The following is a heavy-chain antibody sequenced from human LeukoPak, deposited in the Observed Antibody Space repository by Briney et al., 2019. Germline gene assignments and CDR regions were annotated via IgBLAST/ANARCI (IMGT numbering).Heavy chain of an antibody. CDR2: IDDDGAGT. V-gene: IGHV3-74*01. Sequence: AGGSLRLSCAASGFPFSGYWMQCVRQAPGKGLVCVSRIDDDGAGTTYAESVKGRFTISRDNAKNTLYLQMNSLRVEDTAVYYCARSASGYDAWGQGTLVTVSS. CDR3: ARSASGYDA. D-gene: IGHD5-12*01. CDR1: GFPFSGYW. J-gene: IGHJ5*02.